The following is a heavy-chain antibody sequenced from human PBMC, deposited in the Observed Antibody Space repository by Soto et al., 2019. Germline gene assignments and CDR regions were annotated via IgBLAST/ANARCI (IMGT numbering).Heavy chain of an antibody. CDR1: GFTFSTYA. D-gene: IGHD2-21*01. V-gene: IGHV3-23*01. CDR2: ISSAGRKV. CDR3: AKGSVIVIAEFDY. J-gene: IGHJ4*02. Sequence: EVQLLESGGGLVPPGGSLRLSCAASGFTFSTYAMGWVRQAPGKGLEWVSSISSAGRKVYYADSVKGRFSISRDNSKNTHSLQMNSLNVEDTAIYYCAKGSVIVIAEFDYWGQGILVTVS.